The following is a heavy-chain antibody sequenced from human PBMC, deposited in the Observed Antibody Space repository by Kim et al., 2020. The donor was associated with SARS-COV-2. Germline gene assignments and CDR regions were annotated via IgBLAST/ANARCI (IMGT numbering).Heavy chain of an antibody. CDR2: ISGSGGST. CDR3: ATKDHSSGYLKGYWYFDL. Sequence: GGSLRLSCAASGFTFSSYAMSWVRQAPGKGLEWVSAISGSGGSTYYADSVKGRFTISRDNSKNTLYLQMNSLRAEDTAVYYCATKDHSSGYLKGYWYFDLWGRGTLVTVSS. V-gene: IGHV3-23*01. CDR1: GFTFSSYA. D-gene: IGHD3-22*01. J-gene: IGHJ2*01.